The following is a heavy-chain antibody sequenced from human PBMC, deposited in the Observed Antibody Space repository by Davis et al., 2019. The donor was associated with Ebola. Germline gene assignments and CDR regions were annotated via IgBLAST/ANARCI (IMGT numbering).Heavy chain of an antibody. D-gene: IGHD5-18*01. CDR1: GGSISSGGYY. V-gene: IGHV4-31*11. J-gene: IGHJ4*02. Sequence: SETLSLTCAVSGGSISSGGYYWSWIRQHPGKGLEWIGYIYYSGSTYYNPSLKSRVTISVDTSKNQFSLKLSSVTAADTAVYYCARTNGYSYGCFDYWGQGTLVTVSS. CDR2: IYYSGST. CDR3: ARTNGYSYGCFDY.